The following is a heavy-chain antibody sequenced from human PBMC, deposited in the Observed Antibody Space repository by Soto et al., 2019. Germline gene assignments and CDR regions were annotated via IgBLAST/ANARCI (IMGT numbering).Heavy chain of an antibody. CDR2: IYYSGST. Sequence: SETLSLTCTVSGGSISSSSYYWGWIRQPPGKGLEWIGSIYYSGSTYYNPSLKSRVTISVDTSKNQFSLKLSSVTAADTAVYYCARKPANLDYGDYGGYYFDYWGQGTLVTVSS. CDR1: GGSISSSSYY. V-gene: IGHV4-39*01. CDR3: ARKPANLDYGDYGGYYFDY. J-gene: IGHJ4*02. D-gene: IGHD4-17*01.